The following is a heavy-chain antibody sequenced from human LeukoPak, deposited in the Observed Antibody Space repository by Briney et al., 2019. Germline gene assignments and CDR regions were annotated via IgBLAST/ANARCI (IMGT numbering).Heavy chain of an antibody. CDR2: ISGSGGTS. J-gene: IGHJ4*02. CDR1: GFTFRDYA. CDR3: AKREYDSSAYPMYPIDY. Sequence: GGSLRLSCEISGFTFRDYAMTWVRQAPGKGLEWVSVISGSGGTSYYADSVEGRFTISRDNPKNTLYLQMNNVRAEDTAIYYCAKREYDSSAYPMYPIDYWGQGTLVIVSA. D-gene: IGHD3-22*01. V-gene: IGHV3-23*01.